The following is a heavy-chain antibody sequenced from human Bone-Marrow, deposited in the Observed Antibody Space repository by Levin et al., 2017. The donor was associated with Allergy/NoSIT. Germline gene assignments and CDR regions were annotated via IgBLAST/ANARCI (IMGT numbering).Heavy chain of an antibody. Sequence: SLKISCAASGFIFDDYAMHWVRQAPGKGLEWVSGISWKSYDKGYADSVKGRFTISRDTAKDSLYLQMNSLTTDDTALYYCVKDMESLYYDSSGYSDHWGQGTLVTVSS. V-gene: IGHV3-9*01. CDR1: GFIFDDYA. CDR3: VKDMESLYYDSSGYSDH. CDR2: ISWKSYDK. J-gene: IGHJ4*02. D-gene: IGHD3-22*01.